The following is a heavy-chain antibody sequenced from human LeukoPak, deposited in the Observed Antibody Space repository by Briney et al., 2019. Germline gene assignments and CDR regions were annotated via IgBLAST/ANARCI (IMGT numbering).Heavy chain of an antibody. V-gene: IGHV3-23*01. J-gene: IGHJ4*02. D-gene: IGHD3-10*01. CDR3: AKDPHITRIDY. CDR1: GFTFSSYA. CDR2: ISGSGGST. Sequence: GGSLRLSCAASGFTFSSYAMSWFRQAPGKGLEWVSAISGSGGSTYNADSVKGRFTISRDNSKNTLYLQMNSLRAEDTAVYYCAKDPHITRIDYWGQGTLVTVSS.